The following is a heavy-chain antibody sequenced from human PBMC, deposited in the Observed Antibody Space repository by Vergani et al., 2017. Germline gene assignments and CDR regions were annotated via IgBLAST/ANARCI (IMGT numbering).Heavy chain of an antibody. J-gene: IGHJ6*03. D-gene: IGHD3-3*01. Sequence: QVQLQESGPGLVKPSETLSLTCTVSGGSISSYYWSWIRQPAGKGLEWIGRIYTSGSTNYNPSLKSRVTMSVDTSKNQFSLKLSSVTAADTAVYYCARSARVDFWSGYYIYYYYMDVWGKGTTVTVSS. CDR1: GGSISSYY. CDR3: ARSARVDFWSGYYIYYYYMDV. V-gene: IGHV4-4*07. CDR2: IYTSGST.